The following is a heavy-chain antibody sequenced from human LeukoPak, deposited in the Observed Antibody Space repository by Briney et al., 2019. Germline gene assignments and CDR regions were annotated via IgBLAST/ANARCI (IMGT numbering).Heavy chain of an antibody. CDR2: INTNTGNP. CDR3: ASRYYYGSGSYGLFDY. V-gene: IGHV7-4-1*01. Sequence: ASVKVSCKASGYTFTSYAMNWVRQAPGQGLEWMGWINTNTGNPTYAQGFTGRFVFSLDTSVSTAYLQIGSLKAEDTAVYYCASRYYYGSGSYGLFDYWGQGTLVTVSS. J-gene: IGHJ4*02. CDR1: GYTFTSYA. D-gene: IGHD3-10*01.